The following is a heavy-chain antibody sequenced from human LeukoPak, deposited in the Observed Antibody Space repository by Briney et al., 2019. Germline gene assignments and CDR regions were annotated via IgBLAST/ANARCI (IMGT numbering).Heavy chain of an antibody. J-gene: IGHJ4*02. Sequence: GDSLRLSCATSGFTFSNYGIHWVRQAPGKGLEWVAVRSYDGSNKYYADSVKGRFTISRDNSKNTLYLQMNSLRPEDAAVYYCANLPLWGQGTLVTVSS. CDR2: RSYDGSNK. CDR1: GFTFSNYG. CDR3: ANLPL. V-gene: IGHV3-30*18.